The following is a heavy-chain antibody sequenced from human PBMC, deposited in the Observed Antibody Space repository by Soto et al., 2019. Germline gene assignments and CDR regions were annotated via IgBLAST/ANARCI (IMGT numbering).Heavy chain of an antibody. CDR1: GFTFSSYW. J-gene: IGHJ1*01. CDR3: ARVPDPVVVTAIDGAEYFQH. D-gene: IGHD2-21*02. Sequence: EVQLVESGGGLVQPGGSLRLSCAASGFTFSSYWMHWVRQAPGKGLVWVSRINSDGSSTSYADSVKGRFTISIDNAKNTLYLQMNSLRAEDTAVYYCARVPDPVVVTAIDGAEYFQHWGQGTLVTVSS. CDR2: INSDGSST. V-gene: IGHV3-74*01.